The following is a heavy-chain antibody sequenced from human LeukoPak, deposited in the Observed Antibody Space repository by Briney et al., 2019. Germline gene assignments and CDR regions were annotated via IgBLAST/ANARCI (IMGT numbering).Heavy chain of an antibody. CDR3: ARWGRESSNSGSTYNWFDP. D-gene: IGHD6-6*01. J-gene: IGHJ5*02. V-gene: IGHV4-34*01. CDR2: INHSGST. CDR1: GGSFSGYY. Sequence: SETLSLTCAVYGGSFSGYYWSWIRQPPGKGLEWIGEINHSGSTNYNPSLKSRVTISVDTSKNQFSLKLSSVTAADTAVYYCARWGRESSNSGSTYNWFDPWGQGTLVTVSS.